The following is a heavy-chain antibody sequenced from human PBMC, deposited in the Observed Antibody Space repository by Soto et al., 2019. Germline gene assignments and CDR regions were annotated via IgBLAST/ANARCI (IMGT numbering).Heavy chain of an antibody. V-gene: IGHV4-38-2*01. CDR2: IYHSGST. CDR3: ARYRGTMGRGVSVYYYYGMDV. J-gene: IGHJ6*02. Sequence: SETLSLTCAVSVYSISSGYYWGWIRQPPGKGLEWIGSIYHSGSTYYNPSLKSRVTISVDTSKNQFSLKLSSVTAADTAVYYCARYRGTMGRGVSVYYYYGMDVLGQGMTVTFSS. D-gene: IGHD3-10*01. CDR1: VYSISSGYY.